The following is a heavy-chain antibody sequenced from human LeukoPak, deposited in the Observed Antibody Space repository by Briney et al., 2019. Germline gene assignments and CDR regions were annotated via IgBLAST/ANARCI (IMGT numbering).Heavy chain of an antibody. Sequence: GGSLRLSCAASGLTFSSYAMSWVRQAPGKGLEWVSVIYSGGSTYYADSVKGRFTISRDNSKNTLYLQMNSLRAEDTAVYYCARGRGPNYFDYWGQGTLVTVSS. V-gene: IGHV3-53*01. J-gene: IGHJ4*02. CDR1: GLTFSSYA. CDR3: ARGRGPNYFDY. CDR2: IYSGGST.